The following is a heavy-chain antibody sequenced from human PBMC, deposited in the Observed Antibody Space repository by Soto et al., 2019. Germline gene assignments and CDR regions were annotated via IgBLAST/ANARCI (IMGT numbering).Heavy chain of an antibody. CDR2: ISSSSSYI. V-gene: IGHV3-21*01. D-gene: IGHD3-16*02. CDR3: ARVALGSYHWLDP. Sequence: GGSLRLSWAASGFTFSSYIMNWVRQAPGKGLEWVSSISSSSSYIYYADSVKGRFTISRDNAKNSLYLQMNSLRAEDTAVYYCARVALGSYHWLDPWGQGTLVTVSS. CDR1: GFTFSSYI. J-gene: IGHJ5*02.